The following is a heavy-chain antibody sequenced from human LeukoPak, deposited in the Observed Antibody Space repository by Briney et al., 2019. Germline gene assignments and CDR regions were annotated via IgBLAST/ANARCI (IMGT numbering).Heavy chain of an antibody. CDR2: INHSGST. CDR1: GGSISGYY. V-gene: IGHV4-34*01. J-gene: IGHJ4*02. CDR3: ARGGWAAMVY. D-gene: IGHD5-18*01. Sequence: SETLSLTCTVSGGSISGYYWSWIRQPPGKGLEWIGEINHSGSTNYDPSLKSRVTISVDTSKNQFSLKLSSVTAADTAVYYCARGGWAAMVYWGQGTLVTVSS.